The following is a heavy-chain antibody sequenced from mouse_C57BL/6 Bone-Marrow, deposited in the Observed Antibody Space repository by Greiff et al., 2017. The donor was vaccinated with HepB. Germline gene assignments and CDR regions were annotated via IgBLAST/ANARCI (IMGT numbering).Heavy chain of an antibody. D-gene: IGHD2-12*01. CDR1: GFNIKDDY. CDR2: IDPENGDT. V-gene: IGHV14-4*01. J-gene: IGHJ3*01. CDR3: TTELRRGRTWFAY. Sequence: VQLQQSGAELVRPGASVKLSCTASGFNIKDDYMHWVKQRPEQGLEWIGWIDPENGDTEYASKFQGKATITADTSSNPTYLQLSSLTSEDTAVYYCTTELRRGRTWFAYWGQGTLVTVSA.